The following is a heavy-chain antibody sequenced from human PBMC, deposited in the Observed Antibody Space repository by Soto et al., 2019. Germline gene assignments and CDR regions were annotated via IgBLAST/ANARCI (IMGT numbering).Heavy chain of an antibody. CDR1: GFTFSSYA. V-gene: IGHV3-30-3*01. D-gene: IGHD2-2*01. CDR3: ARDTPNIVVPAAISGWFDP. CDR2: ISYDGSNK. J-gene: IGHJ5*02. Sequence: GGSLRLSCAASGFTFSSYAMHWVRQAPGKGLEWVAVISYDGSNKYYADSVKGRFTISRDNSKNTLYLQMNSLRAEDTAVYYCARDTPNIVVPAAISGWFDPWGQGTLVTLSS.